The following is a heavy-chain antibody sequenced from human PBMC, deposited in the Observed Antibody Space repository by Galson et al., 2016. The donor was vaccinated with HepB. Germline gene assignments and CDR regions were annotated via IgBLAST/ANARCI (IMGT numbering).Heavy chain of an antibody. Sequence: SLRLSCAASGFAFSIFGMHWVRQAPGKGLQWVATISYDGNYKAYADSVKGRFNISRDNFRNAVDLHMNGVGPEDTAVYYCAKDRVDTGYGMDVWGKGTTVTVSS. D-gene: IGHD5-18*01. CDR1: GFAFSIFG. V-gene: IGHV3-30*18. CDR3: AKDRVDTGYGMDV. CDR2: ISYDGNYK. J-gene: IGHJ6*04.